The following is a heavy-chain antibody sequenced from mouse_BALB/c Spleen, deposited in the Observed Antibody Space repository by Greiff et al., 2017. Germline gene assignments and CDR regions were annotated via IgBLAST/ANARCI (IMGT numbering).Heavy chain of an antibody. CDR1: GYTFTSYW. V-gene: IGHV1-87*01. Sequence: QVQLKESGAELARPGASVKLSCKASGYTFTSYWMQWVKQRPGQGLEWIGAIYPGDGDTRYTQKFKGKATLTADKSSSTAYMQLSSLASEDSAVYYCARDGYDLYYFDYWGQGTTLTVSS. CDR3: ARDGYDLYYFDY. CDR2: IYPGDGDT. J-gene: IGHJ2*01. D-gene: IGHD2-2*01.